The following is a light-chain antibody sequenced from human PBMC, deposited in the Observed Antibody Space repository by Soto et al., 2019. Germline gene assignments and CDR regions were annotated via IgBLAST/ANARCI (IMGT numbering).Light chain of an antibody. CDR2: DAS. Sequence: EIVLTQSPATLSLSPGERATLSCRASQSVSKYLAWYQQKPGQAPRLLIHDASNRATGIQARFSGSGSGTDFTHTIGSLEPEDFGVYYCQQRSNWPQITFGGGTKVEIK. V-gene: IGKV3-11*01. J-gene: IGKJ4*01. CDR1: QSVSKY. CDR3: QQRSNWPQIT.